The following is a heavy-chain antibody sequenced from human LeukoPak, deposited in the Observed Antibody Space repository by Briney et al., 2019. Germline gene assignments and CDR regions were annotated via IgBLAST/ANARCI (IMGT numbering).Heavy chain of an antibody. D-gene: IGHD5-12*01. CDR3: ARKRYSGYDFIDY. CDR1: GGSISSSSYY. CDR2: IYYSGST. J-gene: IGHJ4*02. Sequence: KTSETLSLTCTVSGGSISSSSYYWGWIRQPPGKGLEWIGSIYYSGSTYYNPSLKSRVTISVDTSKNQFSLKLSSVTAADTAVYYCARKRYSGYDFIDYWGQGTLVTVSS. V-gene: IGHV4-39*01.